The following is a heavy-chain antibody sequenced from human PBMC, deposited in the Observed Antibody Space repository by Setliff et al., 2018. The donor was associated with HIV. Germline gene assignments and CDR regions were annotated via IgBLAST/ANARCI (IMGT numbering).Heavy chain of an antibody. CDR2: IHPNRGGT. J-gene: IGHJ4*02. CDR1: GYNFGFYG. D-gene: IGHD3-10*02. CDR3: ARVFGVRQAFDN. V-gene: IGHV1-2*02. Sequence: ASVKVSCKASGYNFGFYGISWVRQAPGQGLEWMGWIHPNRGGTNYAQKFQGRVTMTRDTSITTAYMELSRLSSDDTAVYYCARVFGVRQAFDNWGQGTLVTVSS.